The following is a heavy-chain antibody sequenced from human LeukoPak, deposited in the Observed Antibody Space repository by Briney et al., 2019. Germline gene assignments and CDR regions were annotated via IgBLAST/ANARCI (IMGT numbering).Heavy chain of an antibody. CDR3: ARTNVEMATISAFDI. J-gene: IGHJ3*02. CDR1: GGSISSGDYY. CDR2: IYYSGST. D-gene: IGHD5-24*01. V-gene: IGHV4-30-4*01. Sequence: SQTLSLTCTVSGGSISSGDYYWSWIRQPPGKGLGWIGYIYYSGSTYYNPSLKSRVTISVDTSKNQFSLKLSSVTAADTAVYYCARTNVEMATISAFDIWGQGTMVTVSS.